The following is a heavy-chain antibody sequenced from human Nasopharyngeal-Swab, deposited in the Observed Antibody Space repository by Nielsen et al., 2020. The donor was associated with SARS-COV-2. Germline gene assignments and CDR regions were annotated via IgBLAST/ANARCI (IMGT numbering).Heavy chain of an antibody. Sequence: WIRQPPGKGMEWIGYMNKSGSTYYNPSLKRRVTISVDTSKNQFSLKLSSVTAADTAVYYCARDGYDFWSGYLRGTGRYYYYYYMDVWGKGTTVTVSS. CDR2: MNKSGST. V-gene: IGHV4-30-4*01. D-gene: IGHD3-3*01. CDR3: ARDGYDFWSGYLRGTGRYYYYYYMDV. J-gene: IGHJ6*03.